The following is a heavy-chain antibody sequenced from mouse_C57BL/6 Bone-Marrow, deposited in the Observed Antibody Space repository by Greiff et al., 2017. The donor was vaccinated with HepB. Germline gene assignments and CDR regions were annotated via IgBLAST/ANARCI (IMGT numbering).Heavy chain of an antibody. J-gene: IGHJ3*01. V-gene: IGHV2-5*01. CDR1: GFSLTSYG. D-gene: IGHD2-5*01. CDR2: IWRGGST. Sequence: VQLQQSGPGLVQPSQSLSITCTVSGFSLTSYGVHWVRQSPGKGLEWLGVIWRGGSTDYNAAFMSRLSLTKDNSKSQVFFKMNSLQADDTAIYYCAKGAYYSNYWFAYWGQGTLVTVSA. CDR3: AKGAYYSNYWFAY.